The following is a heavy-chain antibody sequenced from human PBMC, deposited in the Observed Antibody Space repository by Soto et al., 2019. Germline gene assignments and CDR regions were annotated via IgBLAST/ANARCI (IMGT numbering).Heavy chain of an antibody. CDR1: GFTFTRRA. D-gene: IGHD4-17*01. J-gene: IGHJ4*02. CDR2: ISYDGVNR. Sequence: QVNLVESGGGVVQPGRSLRLSCAASGFTFTRRAIHWVRQAPGKGLEWVAYISYDGVNRYYIESVKGRFTISRDNSKNTVYLQMNSLRLEDTALYYCAKESDFGDYLDYWGGGTLVTVSS. V-gene: IGHV3-30*18. CDR3: AKESDFGDYLDY.